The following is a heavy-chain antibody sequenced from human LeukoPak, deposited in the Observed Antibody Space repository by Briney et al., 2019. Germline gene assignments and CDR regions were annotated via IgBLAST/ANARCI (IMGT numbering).Heavy chain of an antibody. Sequence: SETLSHTCTVSGGSISSYYWSWIRQPPGKGLEWIGEINHSGSTNYNPSLKSRVTISVDTSKNQFSLKLRSVTAADTAVYYCARGERVTFPRAPSMRPVRGAYYYMDVWGKGTTVTVSS. CDR2: INHSGST. V-gene: IGHV4-34*01. CDR1: GGSISSYY. D-gene: IGHD2/OR15-2a*01. CDR3: ARGERVTFPRAPSMRPVRGAYYYMDV. J-gene: IGHJ6*03.